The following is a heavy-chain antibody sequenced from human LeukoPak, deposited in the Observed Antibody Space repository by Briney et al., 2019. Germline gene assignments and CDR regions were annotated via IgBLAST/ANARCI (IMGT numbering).Heavy chain of an antibody. CDR3: ASGSYSGRAHLDF. CDR2: FYYRGTA. J-gene: IGHJ4*02. V-gene: IGHV4-59*01. CDR1: SGSIRTYY. Sequence: SETLSLTCSVSSGSIRTYYWSWIRQPPGKGLEWIGCFYYRGTANYNPSLKSRVTISADTSKNHFFLRLDSVTAADTAVYYCASGSYSGRAHLDFWGLGTLVSVSS. D-gene: IGHD3-10*01.